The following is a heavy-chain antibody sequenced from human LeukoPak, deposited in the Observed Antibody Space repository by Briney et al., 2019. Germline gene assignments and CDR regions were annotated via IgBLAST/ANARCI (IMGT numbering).Heavy chain of an antibody. V-gene: IGHV1-18*01. Sequence: GASVNASCKASGYTFTSYGISWVRQAPGQGLEWMGWISAYNGNTNYAQKLQGRVTMTTDTSTSTAYMELRSLRSDDTAVYYCARDHYYDSSGSPPDAFDIWGQGTMVTVSS. CDR2: ISAYNGNT. J-gene: IGHJ3*02. CDR1: GYTFTSYG. D-gene: IGHD3-22*01. CDR3: ARDHYYDSSGSPPDAFDI.